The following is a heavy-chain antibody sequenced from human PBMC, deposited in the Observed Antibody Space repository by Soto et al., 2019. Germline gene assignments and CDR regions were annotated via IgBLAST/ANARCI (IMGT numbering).Heavy chain of an antibody. D-gene: IGHD3-10*01. V-gene: IGHV3-33*01. J-gene: IGHJ6*04. CDR1: GFDFGSYG. Sequence: QVQLVESGGGVVQPGGSLRLSCVASGFDFGSYGMQWVRRAPGKGLEWVAVIWYDGSTVYYADSVKGRFTISRDNSKKSLSLQLNTLTAKDMAVYCCARAEVRGFFFPVFYGLDVWGNGTTVTFSS. CDR2: IWYDGSTV. CDR3: ARAEVRGFFFPVFYGLDV.